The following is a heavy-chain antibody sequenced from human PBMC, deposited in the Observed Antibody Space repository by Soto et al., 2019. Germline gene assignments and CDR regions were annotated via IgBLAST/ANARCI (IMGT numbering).Heavy chain of an antibody. Sequence: SETLSLTCNVSGGSISSGGYFWGWIRQHPGKGLEWIGHIYYSGRTYSTPSLKSRLLIAVDTSKNQISLMLTSVTAADTAVYYCARFAKEENPKVGSWYYFDFWGQGILVTVSS. CDR2: IYYSGRT. CDR1: GGSISSGGYF. D-gene: IGHD6-13*01. CDR3: ARFAKEENPKVGSWYYFDF. J-gene: IGHJ4*02. V-gene: IGHV4-31*03.